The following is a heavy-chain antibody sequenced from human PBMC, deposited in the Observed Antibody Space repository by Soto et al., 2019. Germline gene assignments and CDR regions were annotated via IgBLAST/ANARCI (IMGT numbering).Heavy chain of an antibody. J-gene: IGHJ3*02. D-gene: IGHD1-7*01. Sequence: SVKVSCKASGGSFSRYAISWVRQAPGEGREWLGVIIPILGTANYAQKLQGRVTITADESTSTAYMELSSLRSEDTAVYYCSRPVITGTTWGAFDIWGQGTMVTVSS. CDR1: GGSFSRYA. CDR3: SRPVITGTTWGAFDI. CDR2: IIPILGTA. V-gene: IGHV1-69*13.